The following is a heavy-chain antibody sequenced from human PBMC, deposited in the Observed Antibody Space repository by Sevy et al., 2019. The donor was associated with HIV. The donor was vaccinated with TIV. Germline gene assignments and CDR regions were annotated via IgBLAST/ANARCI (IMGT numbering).Heavy chain of an antibody. CDR1: GFTFSSYG. CDR3: AKDPVYGDYDRDQYWFDP. J-gene: IGHJ5*02. Sequence: GGSLRLSCAASGFTFSSYGMHWVRQAPGKGLEWVAVISYDGSNKYYADSVKGRFTISRDNSKNTLYLQMNSLRAEDTAVYYCAKDPVYGDYDRDQYWFDPWGQGTLVTVSS. D-gene: IGHD4-17*01. V-gene: IGHV3-30*18. CDR2: ISYDGSNK.